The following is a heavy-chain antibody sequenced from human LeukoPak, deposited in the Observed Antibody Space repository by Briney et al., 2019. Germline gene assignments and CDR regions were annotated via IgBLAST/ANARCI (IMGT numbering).Heavy chain of an antibody. CDR1: GYSISGGYY. D-gene: IGHD6-19*01. J-gene: IGHJ3*02. Sequence: SETLSLTCAVSGYSISGGYYWGWIRQPPGKGLEWIGSIYHSGSTYYNPSLKSRVTISVDTSKNQFSLKLSSVTAADTAVYYCARGKSGQWLVPDAFDIWGQGTMVTISS. CDR2: IYHSGST. V-gene: IGHV4-38-2*01. CDR3: ARGKSGQWLVPDAFDI.